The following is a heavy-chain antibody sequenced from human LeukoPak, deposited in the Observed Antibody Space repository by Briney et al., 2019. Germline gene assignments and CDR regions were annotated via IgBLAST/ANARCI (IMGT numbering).Heavy chain of an antibody. Sequence: GESLKISCKGSGYSFTNYWIGWVRQMPGKGLEWMGIIYPGDSDTRYSPSFQGQVTITADKSISTAYLQWSSLKASDTAVYYCAKDRYYDIRGWLDPWGQGTLVTVSS. CDR3: AKDRYYDIRGWLDP. CDR1: GYSFTNYW. V-gene: IGHV5-51*01. J-gene: IGHJ5*02. CDR2: IYPGDSDT. D-gene: IGHD3-16*01.